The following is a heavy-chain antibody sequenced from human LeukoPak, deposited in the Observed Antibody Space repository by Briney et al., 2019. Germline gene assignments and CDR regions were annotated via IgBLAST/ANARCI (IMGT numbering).Heavy chain of an antibody. CDR2: ISGSGGST. D-gene: IGHD5-12*01. V-gene: IGHV3-23*01. Sequence: GGSLRLSCAASGFTFSSYAMSWVRQAPGKGLEWVSAISGSGGSTYYADSVKGRFTISRDNSKNTLYLQMNSLRAEDTAVYYCARSGVEFDSGYDRYYYYMDVWGKGTTVTVSS. J-gene: IGHJ6*03. CDR1: GFTFSSYA. CDR3: ARSGVEFDSGYDRYYYYMDV.